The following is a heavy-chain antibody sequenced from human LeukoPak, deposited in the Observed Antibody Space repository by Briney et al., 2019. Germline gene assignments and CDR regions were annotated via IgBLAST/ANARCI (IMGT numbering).Heavy chain of an antibody. CDR3: ARVPGNGDAFDI. CDR2: INPNSGGT. D-gene: IGHD3-10*01. V-gene: IGHV1-2*02. CDR1: GYTFTGYY. Sequence: ASVKVSCKASGYTFTGYYMHWVRQAPGQGLEWMGWINPNSGGTNYAQKFQGRVTMTRDTSISTAYMELSRLRSDDTAVYYCARVPGNGDAFDIWGQGTMVTVSS. J-gene: IGHJ3*02.